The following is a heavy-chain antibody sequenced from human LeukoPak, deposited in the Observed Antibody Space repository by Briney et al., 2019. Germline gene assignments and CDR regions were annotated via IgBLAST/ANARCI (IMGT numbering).Heavy chain of an antibody. CDR1: GLAFSSSA. Sequence: PGGSLRLSCAASGLAFSSSAMHWVRQAPGKGLEYVSGISSNGGRTYYADSVKGRFTISRGNSKNTLYLQMGSLRAEDRAVYYCARREDCGGDCYSFPFDYWGQGTLVTVSS. CDR3: ARREDCGGDCYSFPFDY. J-gene: IGHJ4*02. V-gene: IGHV3-64*02. CDR2: ISSNGGRT. D-gene: IGHD2-21*02.